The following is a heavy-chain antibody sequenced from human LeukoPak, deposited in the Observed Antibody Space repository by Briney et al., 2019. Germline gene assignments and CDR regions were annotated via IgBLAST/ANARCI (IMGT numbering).Heavy chain of an antibody. CDR1: GGTFSSYA. J-gene: IGHJ4*02. V-gene: IGHV1-69*05. Sequence: SVKVSCKASGGTFSSYAISWVRQAPGQGLEWMGGIIPIFGTANYAQKFQGRVTITRNTSISTAYMELSSLRSEDTAVYYCARSAGVYSGSYFFDYWGQGTLVTVSS. CDR3: ARSAGVYSGSYFFDY. CDR2: IIPIFGTA. D-gene: IGHD1-26*01.